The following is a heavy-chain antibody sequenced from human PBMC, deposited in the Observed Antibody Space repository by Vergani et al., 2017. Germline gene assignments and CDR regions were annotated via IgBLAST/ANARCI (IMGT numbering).Heavy chain of an antibody. Sequence: EVQLLESGGGLVQPGGSLRLSCAASGFTFSSYAMSWVRQAPGKGLEWVSAISGSGGSTYYADSVKGRFTISRDNSKNTLYLQMNSLRAEDTAVYYCAKGGSVVIAILPHDYYYMDVWGKGTTVTVSS. J-gene: IGHJ6*03. D-gene: IGHD2-21*01. CDR3: AKGGSVVIAILPHDYYYMDV. CDR2: ISGSGGST. CDR1: GFTFSSYA. V-gene: IGHV3-23*01.